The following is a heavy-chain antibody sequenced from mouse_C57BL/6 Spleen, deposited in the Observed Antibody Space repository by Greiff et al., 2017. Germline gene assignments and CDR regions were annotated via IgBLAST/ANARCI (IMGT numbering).Heavy chain of an antibody. J-gene: IGHJ1*03. D-gene: IGHD2-3*01. CDR3: ARWAGYDGCFWYFDV. V-gene: IGHV1-78*01. Sequence: QVQLQQSDAELVKPGASVKISCKVSGYTFTDHTIHWMKQRPEQGLEWIGYIYPRDGSTKYNEKFKGKATLTADKSSSTAYMQLNSLTSEDSAVYFCARWAGYDGCFWYFDVWGTGTTVTVSS. CDR2: IYPRDGST. CDR1: GYTFTDHT.